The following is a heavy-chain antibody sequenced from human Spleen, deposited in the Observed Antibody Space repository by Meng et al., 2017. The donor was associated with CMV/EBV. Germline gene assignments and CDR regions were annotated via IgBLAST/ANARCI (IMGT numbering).Heavy chain of an antibody. CDR1: ISSDYED. Sequence: ISSDYEDWSWIREHPGRGLELIGYSDYSAKTYYTPSLKSRVCISVDTSKDQFSLGLSSVTAADPAVYYCARLIVPDLNKSTSNWFDYWGQGTLVTVSS. J-gene: IGHJ5*01. D-gene: IGHD2-2*01. V-gene: IGHV4-31*02. CDR2: SDYSAKT. CDR3: ARLIVPDLNKSTSNWFDY.